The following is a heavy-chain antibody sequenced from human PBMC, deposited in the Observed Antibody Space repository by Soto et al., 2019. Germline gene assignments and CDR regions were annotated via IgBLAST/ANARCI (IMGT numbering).Heavy chain of an antibody. Sequence: ASVKVSCKSSGYTFTSYDINWVRQATGQGLEWMGWMNPNSGNTGYAQKFQGRVTMTRNTSISTAYMELGSLRSEDTAVYYCARVPPYDYIWGSYRPNDYWGQGTLVTVSS. J-gene: IGHJ4*02. CDR1: GYTFTSYD. CDR2: MNPNSGNT. V-gene: IGHV1-8*01. CDR3: ARVPPYDYIWGSYRPNDY. D-gene: IGHD3-16*02.